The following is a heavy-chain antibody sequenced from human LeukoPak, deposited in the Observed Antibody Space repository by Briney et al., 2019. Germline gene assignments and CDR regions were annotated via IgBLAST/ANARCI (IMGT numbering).Heavy chain of an antibody. CDR3: ARDQGGYIVVIYYFDY. Sequence: GGSLRLSCAASGFTFSSYAFHGVRQAPGKGLEWVAVISYDGSNKYYADSVKGRFTISRDNSKNTLYLQMNSLRAEDTAVYYCARDQGGYIVVIYYFDYWGQGTLVTVSS. CDR1: GFTFSSYA. V-gene: IGHV3-30-3*01. CDR2: ISYDGSNK. D-gene: IGHD3-22*01. J-gene: IGHJ4*02.